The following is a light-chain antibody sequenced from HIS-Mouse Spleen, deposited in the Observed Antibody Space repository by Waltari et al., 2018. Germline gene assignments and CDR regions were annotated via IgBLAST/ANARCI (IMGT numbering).Light chain of an antibody. V-gene: IGLV2-14*03. J-gene: IGLJ2*01. CDR2: DVS. CDR3: SSYTSSSTEV. CDR1: SRDVGGDNY. Sequence: QSALTQPASVSGSPGQSITISCPGTSRDVGGDNYVSGYQQPPGKAPKLMIYDVSNRPSGVSNRFSGSKSGNTASLTISGLQAEDEADYYCSSYTSSSTEVFGGGTKLTVL.